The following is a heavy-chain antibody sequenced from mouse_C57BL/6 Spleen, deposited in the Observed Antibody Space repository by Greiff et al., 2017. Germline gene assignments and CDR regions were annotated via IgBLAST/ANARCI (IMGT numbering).Heavy chain of an antibody. D-gene: IGHD2-1*01. CDR3: TRDGGNYESY. V-gene: IGHV5-9-1*02. J-gene: IGHJ3*01. CDR2: ISSGGDYI. Sequence: DVKLVESGEGLVKPGGSLKLSCAASGFTFSSYAMSWVRQTPEKRLEWVAYISSGGDYIYYADTVKGRFTISRDNARNTLYLQMSSLKSEDTAMYYCTRDGGNYESYWGQGTLVTVSA. CDR1: GFTFSSYA.